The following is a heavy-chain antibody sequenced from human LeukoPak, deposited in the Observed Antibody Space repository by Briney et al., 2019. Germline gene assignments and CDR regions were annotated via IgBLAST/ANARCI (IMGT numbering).Heavy chain of an antibody. CDR2: INHSGST. CDR1: GGSFSGYY. V-gene: IGHV4-34*01. Sequence: SETLSLTCAVYGGSFSGYYWSWIRQPPGKGLEWIGEINHSGSTNYNPSLKSRVTISVDTSKNQFSLKLSSVTAADTAVYYCARQYYDILTGHYDAFDIWGQGTMVTVSS. CDR3: ARQYYDILTGHYDAFDI. J-gene: IGHJ3*02. D-gene: IGHD3-9*01.